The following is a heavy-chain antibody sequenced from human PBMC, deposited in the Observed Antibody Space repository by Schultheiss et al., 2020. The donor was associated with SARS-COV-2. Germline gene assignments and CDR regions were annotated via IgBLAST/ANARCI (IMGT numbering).Heavy chain of an antibody. Sequence: GGSLRLSCAASGFTFSSYAMHWVRQAPGKGLEWVAVISYDGSNKYYADSVKGRFTISRENAKNSLYLQMNSLRAGDTAVYYCAKTPIAVAGKRNYFDYWGQGTLVTVSS. J-gene: IGHJ4*02. CDR2: ISYDGSNK. CDR3: AKTPIAVAGKRNYFDY. CDR1: GFTFSSYA. V-gene: IGHV3-30-3*02. D-gene: IGHD6-19*01.